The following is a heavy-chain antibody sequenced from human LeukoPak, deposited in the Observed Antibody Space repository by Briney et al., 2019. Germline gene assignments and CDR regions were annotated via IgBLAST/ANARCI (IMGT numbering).Heavy chain of an antibody. V-gene: IGHV4-39*07. CDR2: IYYSGST. CDR1: GGSISSSSYY. D-gene: IGHD3-9*01. J-gene: IGHJ4*02. Sequence: SETLSLTCTVSGGSISSSSYYWGWIRQPPGKGLEWIGSIYYSGSTYYNPSLKSRVTISVDTSKNQFSLKLSSVTAADTAVYYCARLHPSPSILTGYYEDYWGQGTLVTVSS. CDR3: ARLHPSPSILTGYYEDY.